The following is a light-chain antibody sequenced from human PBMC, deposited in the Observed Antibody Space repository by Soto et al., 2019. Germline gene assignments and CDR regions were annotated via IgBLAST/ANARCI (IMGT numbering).Light chain of an antibody. CDR1: QSVSSSY. V-gene: IGKV3-20*01. CDR3: QQYGSSPIP. J-gene: IGKJ5*01. Sequence: GWTQYPGTLSLSPGERATLSCRASQSVSSSYLAWYQQKPGQAPRLLIYGASSRATGIPDRFSGSGSGTDFTLTISRLEPEDFAVYYCQQYGSSPIPFGQGTRLEIK. CDR2: GAS.